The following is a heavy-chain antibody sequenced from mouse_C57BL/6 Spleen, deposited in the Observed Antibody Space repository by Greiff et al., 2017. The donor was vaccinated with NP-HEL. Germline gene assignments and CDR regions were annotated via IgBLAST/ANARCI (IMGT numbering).Heavy chain of an antibody. D-gene: IGHD1-1*01. V-gene: IGHV1-82*01. CDR1: GYAFSSSW. CDR3: AREAYGSSYGYFDV. CDR2: IYPGDGDT. J-gene: IGHJ1*03. Sequence: QVQLKESGPELVKPGASVKISCKASGYAFSSSWMNWVKQRPGKGLEWIGRIYPGDGDTNYNGKFKGKATLTADKSSSTACMQLSSLTSEDSAVYFCAREAYGSSYGYFDVWGTGTTVTVSS.